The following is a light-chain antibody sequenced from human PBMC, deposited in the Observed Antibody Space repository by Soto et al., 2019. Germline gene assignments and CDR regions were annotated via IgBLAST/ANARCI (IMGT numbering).Light chain of an antibody. CDR1: QSVSSN. V-gene: IGKV3-15*01. Sequence: EIVMPQSPATLSVSPGERATLSCRASQSVSSNLAWYQQKPGQAPRLLIYGASTRATGIPARFSGSGSGTEFTLPISSLQSEDFAVYYCQQYNNWPQTFGQGTKLDIK. J-gene: IGKJ2*01. CDR2: GAS. CDR3: QQYNNWPQT.